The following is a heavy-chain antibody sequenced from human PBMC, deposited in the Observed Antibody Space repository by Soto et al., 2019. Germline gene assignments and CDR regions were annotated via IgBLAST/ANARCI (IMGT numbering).Heavy chain of an antibody. J-gene: IGHJ6*02. V-gene: IGHV5-10-1*01. Sequence: PGESLKISCKGSGYSFTSYWISWVRQMPGKGLEWMGRIDPSDSYTNYSPSFQGHVTISADKSISTAYLQWSSLKASDTAMYYCARHADPPYCSGGSCSTYYYYYGMDVWGQGTTVTVSS. D-gene: IGHD2-15*01. CDR1: GYSFTSYW. CDR2: IDPSDSYT. CDR3: ARHADPPYCSGGSCSTYYYYYGMDV.